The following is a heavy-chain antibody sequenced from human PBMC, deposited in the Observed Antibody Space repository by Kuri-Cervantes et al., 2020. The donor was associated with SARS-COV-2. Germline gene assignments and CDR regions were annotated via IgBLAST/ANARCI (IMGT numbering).Heavy chain of an antibody. Sequence: GGSLRLSCAVSGFTVSSNYLNWVRQAPGKELEWVSSISSSSSYIYYADSAKGRFTISRDNSKNTLYLQMNSLRAEDTAVYYCASLGGDYWGQGTLVTVSS. CDR2: ISSSSSYI. V-gene: IGHV3-21*01. CDR3: ASLGGDY. J-gene: IGHJ4*02. D-gene: IGHD1-26*01. CDR1: GFTVSSNY.